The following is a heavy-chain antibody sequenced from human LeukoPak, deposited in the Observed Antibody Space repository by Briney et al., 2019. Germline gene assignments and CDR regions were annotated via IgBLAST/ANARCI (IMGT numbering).Heavy chain of an antibody. V-gene: IGHV3-21*01. CDR3: ARDFYYDSSDYYSRFDY. Sequence: GGSLRLSCAASGFTFSSSAMNWVRQAPGKGLEWVSSINQGASHIYYADSVKGRFTISRDNAKNSLYLQMTSLRAEDTAVYYCARDFYYDSSDYYSRFDYWGQGALVTVSS. CDR1: GFTFSSSA. J-gene: IGHJ4*02. D-gene: IGHD3-22*01. CDR2: INQGASHI.